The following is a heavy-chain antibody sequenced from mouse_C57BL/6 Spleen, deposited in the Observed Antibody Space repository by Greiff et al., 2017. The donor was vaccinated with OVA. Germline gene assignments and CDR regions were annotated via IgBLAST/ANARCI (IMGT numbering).Heavy chain of an antibody. J-gene: IGHJ2*01. CDR1: GYTFTSYW. CDR3: ARSGMVTKYYFDY. D-gene: IGHD2-2*01. CDR2: IDPSDSYT. Sequence: QVQLQQPGAELVMPGASVKLSCKASGYTFTSYWMHWVKQRPGQGLEWIGEIDPSDSYTNYNQKFKGKSTLTVDKSSSTAYMQLSSLTSEDSAVYYCARSGMVTKYYFDYWGQGTTLTVSS. V-gene: IGHV1-69*01.